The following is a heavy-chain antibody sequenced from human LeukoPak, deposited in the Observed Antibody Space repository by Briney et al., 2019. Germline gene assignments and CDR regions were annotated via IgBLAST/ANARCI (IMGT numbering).Heavy chain of an antibody. CDR1: GGSISSYY. Sequence: PSETLSLTCTVSGGSISSYYWSWIRQPPGKGLEWIGEINHSGSTNYNPSLKSRVTISVGTSKNQFSLKLSSVTAADTAVYYCARAYYDFWSGYDNWFDPWGQGTLVTVSS. D-gene: IGHD3-3*01. J-gene: IGHJ5*02. CDR2: INHSGST. V-gene: IGHV4-34*01. CDR3: ARAYYDFWSGYDNWFDP.